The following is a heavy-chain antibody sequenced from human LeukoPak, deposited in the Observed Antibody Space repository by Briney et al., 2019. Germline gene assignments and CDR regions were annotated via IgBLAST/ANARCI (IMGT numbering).Heavy chain of an antibody. CDR2: ISAYNGNT. CDR3: ARTPFLYCSGGSCYSDF. V-gene: IGHV1-18*01. D-gene: IGHD2-15*01. J-gene: IGHJ4*02. CDR1: GYTFTSYG. Sequence: GASVKVSXKASGYTFTSYGISWVRQAPGQGLEWMGWISAYNGNTNYVQKLQDRVTMTTDTSTSTAYMELRSLRSDDTAVYYCARTPFLYCSGGSCYSDFRGQGTLVTVSS.